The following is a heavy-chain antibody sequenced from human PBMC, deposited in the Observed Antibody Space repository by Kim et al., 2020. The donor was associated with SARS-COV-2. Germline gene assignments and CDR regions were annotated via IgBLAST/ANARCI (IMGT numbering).Heavy chain of an antibody. CDR3: TTDPGDYEGYYYGMDV. J-gene: IGHJ6*02. V-gene: IGHV3-15*01. CDR2: IKSKTDGGTT. D-gene: IGHD4-17*01. Sequence: GGSLRLSCAASGFTFSNAWMSWVRQAPGKGLEWVGRIKSKTDGGTTDYAAPVKGRFTISRDDSKNTLYLQMNSLKTEDTAVYYCTTDPGDYEGYYYGMDVGGQGTAVSVSS. CDR1: GFTFSNAW.